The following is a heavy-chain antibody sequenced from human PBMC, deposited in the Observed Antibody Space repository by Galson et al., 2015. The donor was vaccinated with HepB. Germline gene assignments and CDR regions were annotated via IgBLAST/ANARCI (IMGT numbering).Heavy chain of an antibody. D-gene: IGHD6-19*01. Sequence: SLRLSCAASGFTFSDYWMHWVRQAPGKGLMWVSRINHDGTSTVYADSVKGRITISRDNAKNTLYLQMNSLRAEDSAVYYCARVETYTTGWPFRWGQGTLVIVSS. CDR1: GFTFSDYW. CDR2: INHDGTST. V-gene: IGHV3-74*01. CDR3: ARVETYTTGWPFR. J-gene: IGHJ4*02.